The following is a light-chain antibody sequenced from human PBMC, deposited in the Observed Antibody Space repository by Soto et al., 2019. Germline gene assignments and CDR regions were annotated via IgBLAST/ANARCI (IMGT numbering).Light chain of an antibody. CDR3: MQALQTPFT. CDR1: QSLLHSNGYTY. Sequence: DIVMTQSPLSLPATPGEPASISCRSSQSLLHSNGYTYLHWYLQKPGQSPQLLIYLGSYRASGVPDRFSGSGSFTDFTLKISRVEAEDFGFYYCMQALQTPFTFGPGTKVDIK. CDR2: LGS. V-gene: IGKV2-28*01. J-gene: IGKJ3*01.